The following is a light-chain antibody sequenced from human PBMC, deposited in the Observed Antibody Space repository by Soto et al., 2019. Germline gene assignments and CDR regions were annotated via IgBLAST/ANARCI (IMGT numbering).Light chain of an antibody. J-gene: IGKJ3*01. CDR3: MQGLSGFT. V-gene: IGKV2-28*01. CDR1: QSLLHSNGYNN. Sequence: DIVMTQSPLSLPVTPGEPASISCRSSQSLLHSNGYNNLEWYLQKPGQSPQLPIYLGSDRATGVPDRVSGSGSGTDFALNISRVEAEDVGVYYCMQGLSGFTFGPGTKVEIK. CDR2: LGS.